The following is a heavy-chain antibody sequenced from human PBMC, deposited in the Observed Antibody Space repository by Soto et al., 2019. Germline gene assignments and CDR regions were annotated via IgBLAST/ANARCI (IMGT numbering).Heavy chain of an antibody. D-gene: IGHD2-2*01. CDR3: ARHRNGYCSSTSCYAGMLGYLQH. CDR1: GGSISSSSYY. V-gene: IGHV4-39*01. Sequence: SETLSLTCTVSGGSISSSSYYWGWIRQPPGKGLEWIGSISYSGSTCYNPSLKSRVTISVDTSKNQFSLKLSSVTAADTAVYYCARHRNGYCSSTSCYAGMLGYLQHWGQGTLVTVSS. J-gene: IGHJ1*01. CDR2: ISYSGST.